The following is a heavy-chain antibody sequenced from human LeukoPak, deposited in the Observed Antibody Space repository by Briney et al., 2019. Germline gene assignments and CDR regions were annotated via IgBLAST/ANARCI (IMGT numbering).Heavy chain of an antibody. CDR3: ARHILYSSGGGNWFDP. CDR2: IYYSGST. V-gene: IGHV4-39*01. D-gene: IGHD6-25*01. Sequence: SETLSLTCTVSGGSISSSSYYWGWIRQPPGKGLEWIGSIYYSGSTYYNPSLKSRVTISVDTSKNQFSLKLSSVTAADTAVYYCARHILYSSGGGNWFDPWGQEPWSPSPQ. CDR1: GGSISSSSYY. J-gene: IGHJ5*02.